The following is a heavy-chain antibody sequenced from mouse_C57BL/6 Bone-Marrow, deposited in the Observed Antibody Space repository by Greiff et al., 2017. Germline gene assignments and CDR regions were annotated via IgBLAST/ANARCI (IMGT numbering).Heavy chain of an antibody. V-gene: IGHV1-39*01. CDR1: GYSFTDYN. Sequence: VQLQQSGPELVKPGASVQISCKASGYSFTDYNMNWVKQSNGKSLEWIGVINPNYGTTSYNQKFKGKATLTVDQSSSTAYMQLNSLTSEDSAVYYCARLEEQLSLYAMDYWGQGTSVTVSS. CDR2: INPNYGTT. CDR3: ARLEEQLSLYAMDY. D-gene: IGHD3-2*02. J-gene: IGHJ4*01.